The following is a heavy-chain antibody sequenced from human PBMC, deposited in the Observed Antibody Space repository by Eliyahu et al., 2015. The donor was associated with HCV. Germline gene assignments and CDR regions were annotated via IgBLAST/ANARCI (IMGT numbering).Heavy chain of an antibody. V-gene: IGHV3-23*01. D-gene: IGHD2-15*01. CDR2: ISGSGGST. Sequence: EVQLLESGGGLVQPGGSLRLSCAAXXFTFSSXAMSWGRQAPGKGVGWVSAISGSGGSTYYADSVKGRFTISRDNSKNTLYLQMNSLRAEDTAVYYCAKDQRGSCYYWGQGTLVTVSS. J-gene: IGHJ4*02. CDR1: XFTFSSXA. CDR3: AKDQRGSCYY.